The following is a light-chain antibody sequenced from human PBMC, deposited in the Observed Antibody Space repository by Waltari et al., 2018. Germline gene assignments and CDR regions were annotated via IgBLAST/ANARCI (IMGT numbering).Light chain of an antibody. CDR1: QSVGSN. J-gene: IGKJ4*01. Sequence: ETVMTQSPATLSVSPGERATLSCRASQSVGSNLAWYQQKPGQAPRLLIYGASTRATGIPARFSGSGSGTEFTLTVSSLQSEDFAVYYCQQYNNWPPLTFGRGTKVEI. CDR3: QQYNNWPPLT. CDR2: GAS. V-gene: IGKV3-15*01.